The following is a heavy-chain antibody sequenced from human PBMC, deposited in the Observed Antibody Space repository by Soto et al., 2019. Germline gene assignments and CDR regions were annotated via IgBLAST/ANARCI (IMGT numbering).Heavy chain of an antibody. J-gene: IGHJ5*02. Sequence: EVQLLESGGGLVQPGGSLRLSCAASGFTFSSYAMSWVRQAPGKGREWVSAISGSGGSTYYADSVKGRFTISGDNSKNTVKLQMSSLRAEDTAVYYCAKSLGTFGVVISWFDPWGQGTLVTVSS. CDR2: ISGSGGST. CDR1: GFTFSSYA. D-gene: IGHD3-3*01. CDR3: AKSLGTFGVVISWFDP. V-gene: IGHV3-23*01.